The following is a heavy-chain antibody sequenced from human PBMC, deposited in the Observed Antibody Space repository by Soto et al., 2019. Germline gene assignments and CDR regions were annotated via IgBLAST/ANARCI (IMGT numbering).Heavy chain of an antibody. CDR1: GGSMSPNY. J-gene: IGHJ4*02. Sequence: ASETLSLTCTGSGGSMSPNYWSWIRQPPGKGLEWIGYMYYSGNTNYNPSLRRRVTMSVDPSKNQFSLKLSSVTAADTAVYYCARGGWYLDHWGQGTLVTVSS. V-gene: IGHV4-59*01. CDR2: MYYSGNT. D-gene: IGHD6-19*01. CDR3: ARGGWYLDH.